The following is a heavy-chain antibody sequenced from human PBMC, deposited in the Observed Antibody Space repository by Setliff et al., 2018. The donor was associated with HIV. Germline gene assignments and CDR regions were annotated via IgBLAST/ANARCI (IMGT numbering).Heavy chain of an antibody. Sequence: GGSLRLSCGASGFTFGNYWMNWVRRPPGKGLEWVANIKQDGSDKYYVDSVKGRFTISRDNAKNSLFLQMNNLRVEDTAVYYCVRDPGGIFDAFDVWGQGTMVTVSS. CDR2: IKQDGSDK. D-gene: IGHD3-3*01. CDR3: VRDPGGIFDAFDV. V-gene: IGHV3-7*01. CDR1: GFTFGNYW. J-gene: IGHJ3*01.